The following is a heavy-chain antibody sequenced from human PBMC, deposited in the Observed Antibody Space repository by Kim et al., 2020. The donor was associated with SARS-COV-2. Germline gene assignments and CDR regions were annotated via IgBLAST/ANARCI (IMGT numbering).Heavy chain of an antibody. V-gene: IGHV1-2*02. J-gene: IGHJ4*02. CDR1: GDIFTAYY. Sequence: ASVKVSCKASGDIFTAYYMHWVRQAPGQGLEWMGWINPNSGGTNYAQKFQGRVTMTRDTSISTAYMELSRLISDDTAIYYCARVVNYYDSSGSFFWGQGTLVTVSS. CDR2: INPNSGGT. D-gene: IGHD3-22*01. CDR3: ARVVNYYDSSGSFF.